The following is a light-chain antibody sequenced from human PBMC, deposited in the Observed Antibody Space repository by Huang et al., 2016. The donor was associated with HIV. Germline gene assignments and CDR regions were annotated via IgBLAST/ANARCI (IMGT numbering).Light chain of an antibody. CDR3: QQYYTIRA. V-gene: IGKV1-NL1*01. CDR1: QDISNS. Sequence: DIQMTQSPSSLSASVGDRVTITCRASQDISNSLAWYQQKPGKAPKLLLYAAYTLESGVPSWFSGSGSGTDYTLTISSLQPEDFATYYCQQYYTIRAFGQGTKVEIK. J-gene: IGKJ1*01. CDR2: AAY.